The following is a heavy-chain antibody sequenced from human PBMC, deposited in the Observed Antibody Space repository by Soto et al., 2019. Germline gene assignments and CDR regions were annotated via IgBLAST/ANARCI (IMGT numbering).Heavy chain of an antibody. CDR2: IWYDGSNK. J-gene: IGHJ4*02. D-gene: IGHD1-7*01. CDR1: GFTFSSYG. Sequence: PGGSLRLSCAASGFTFSSYGMHWVRQAPGKGLEWVAVIWYDGSNKYYADSVKGRFTISRDNSKNTLYLQMNSLRAEDTAVYYCAKAVRNWELRSALDYWGQGTLVTVSS. CDR3: AKAVRNWELRSALDY. V-gene: IGHV3-30*02.